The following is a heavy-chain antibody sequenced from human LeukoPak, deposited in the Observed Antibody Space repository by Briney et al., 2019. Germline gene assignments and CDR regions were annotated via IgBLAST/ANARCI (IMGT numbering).Heavy chain of an antibody. CDR1: GYTFTGYC. CDR3: AREGDGYQSNFDY. Sequence: GASVKVSCKASGYTFTGYCMHWVRQAPGQGLEWMGWINPNSGGTNYAQKFQGRVTMTRDTSISTAYMELSRLRSDDMAVYYCAREGDGYQSNFDYWGQGTLVTVSS. D-gene: IGHD5-24*01. J-gene: IGHJ4*02. CDR2: INPNSGGT. V-gene: IGHV1-2*02.